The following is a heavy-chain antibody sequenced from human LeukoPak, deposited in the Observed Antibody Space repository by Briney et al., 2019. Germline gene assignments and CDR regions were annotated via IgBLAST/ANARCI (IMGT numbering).Heavy chain of an antibody. V-gene: IGHV4-59*01. D-gene: IGHD6-13*01. CDR2: IHYSGST. CDR1: GGSISSYY. Sequence: SETLSLTCTVSGGSISSYYWSWLRQPPGKGLEWIGYIHYSGSTNYNPSLKSRVTISVDTSKNQFSLKLSSVTAADTAVYYCARGKAAGRDYCYGMDVWGQGTTVTVSS. CDR3: ARGKAAGRDYCYGMDV. J-gene: IGHJ6*02.